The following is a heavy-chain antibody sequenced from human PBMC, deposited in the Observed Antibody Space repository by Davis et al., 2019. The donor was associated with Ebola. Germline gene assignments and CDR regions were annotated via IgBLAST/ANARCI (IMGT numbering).Heavy chain of an antibody. D-gene: IGHD2-8*01. CDR3: ARRMDFDY. CDR1: GYTFTSYG. J-gene: IGHJ4*02. V-gene: IGHV1-18*01. Sequence: ASVKVSCKASGYTFTSYGISWVRQAPGQGLEWMGWISAYNGNTNYAQKFQGWVTMTRDTSISTAYMELSRLRSDDTAVYYCARRMDFDYWGQGTLVTVSS. CDR2: ISAYNGNT.